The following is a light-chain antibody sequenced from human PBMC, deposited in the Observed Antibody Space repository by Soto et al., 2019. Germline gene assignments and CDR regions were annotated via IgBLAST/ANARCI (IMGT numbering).Light chain of an antibody. J-gene: IGLJ3*02. Sequence: QSALTQPASVSGSPGQSITISCTGTISDVGGYNYVSWYQQHPGKAPKLMIYEVSYRPSGVSNRFSGSKSGNTASLTISGLQAEDEADYYCSSYTSSSTWVFGGGTKLTVL. CDR1: ISDVGGYNY. V-gene: IGLV2-14*01. CDR3: SSYTSSSTWV. CDR2: EVS.